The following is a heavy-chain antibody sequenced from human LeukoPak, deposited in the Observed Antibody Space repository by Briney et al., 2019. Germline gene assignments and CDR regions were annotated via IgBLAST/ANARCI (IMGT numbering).Heavy chain of an antibody. D-gene: IGHD3-10*01. CDR1: GFTFSSYW. V-gene: IGHV3-74*01. CDR3: ARSITMVRGVIIYYYYGMDV. J-gene: IGHJ6*02. CDR2: INSDGSST. Sequence: GGSLRLSCAASGFTFSSYWMHWVRQAPGKGLVWVSRINSDGSSTSYADSVKGRFTISRDNAKNTLYLQMNSLRAEDTAVYYCARSITMVRGVIIYYYYGMDVWGQGTTVTVSS.